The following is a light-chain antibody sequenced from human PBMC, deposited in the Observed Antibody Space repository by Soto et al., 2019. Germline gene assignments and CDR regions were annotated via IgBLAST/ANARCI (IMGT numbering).Light chain of an antibody. CDR3: SSYTTTSTLRV. J-gene: IGLJ3*02. CDR2: EVR. CDR1: SSDVGGHNY. Sequence: QSVLTQPASVSGSPGQSITISYTGTSSDVGGHNYVSWYQQHPGKAPKLLIYEVRVRPSGVSIRFSGSKSANTASLTISGLQAEDEADYYCSSYTTTSTLRVFGGGTKLTVL. V-gene: IGLV2-14*01.